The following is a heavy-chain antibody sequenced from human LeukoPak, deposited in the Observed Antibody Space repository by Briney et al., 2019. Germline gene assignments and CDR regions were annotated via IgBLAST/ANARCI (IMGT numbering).Heavy chain of an antibody. CDR1: GFTFSSYA. CDR2: ISGSGGST. V-gene: IGHV3-23*01. Sequence: GGSLRPSCAASGFTFSSYAMSWVRQAPGKGLEWVSAISGSGGSTYYADSVKGRFTISRDNSKNTLYLQMNSLRAEDTAVYYCAKESSYYYDSSGYPLTPFDYWGQGTLVTVSS. D-gene: IGHD3-22*01. J-gene: IGHJ4*02. CDR3: AKESSYYYDSSGYPLTPFDY.